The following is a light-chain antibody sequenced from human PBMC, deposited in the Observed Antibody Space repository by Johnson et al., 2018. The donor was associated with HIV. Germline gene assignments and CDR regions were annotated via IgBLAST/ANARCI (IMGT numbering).Light chain of an antibody. CDR3: GTWDSSLGV. V-gene: IGLV1-51*01. CDR2: DNN. J-gene: IGLJ1*01. CDR1: SSNIGNSY. Sequence: QAVLTQPPSVSVAPGQKVTISCSGSSSNIGNSYVSWYQQLPGTAPKLLIYDNNKRPSGIPDRFSGSKSGTSATLGITGLQTGDEADYYCGTWDSSLGVFGTGTKVTVL.